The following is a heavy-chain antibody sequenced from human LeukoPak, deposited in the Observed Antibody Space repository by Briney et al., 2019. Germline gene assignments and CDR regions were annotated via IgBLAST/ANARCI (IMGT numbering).Heavy chain of an antibody. CDR1: GGSFSGYY. D-gene: IGHD3-3*01. CDR3: ARLKAIFGVVRYYYGMDV. CDR2: IYYSGST. J-gene: IGHJ6*02. V-gene: IGHV4-59*01. Sequence: SETLSLTCAVYGGSFSGYYWSWIRQPPGKGLEWIGYIYYSGSTNYNPSLKSRVTISVDTSKNQFSLKLSSVTAADTAVYYCARLKAIFGVVRYYYGMDVWGQGTTVTVSS.